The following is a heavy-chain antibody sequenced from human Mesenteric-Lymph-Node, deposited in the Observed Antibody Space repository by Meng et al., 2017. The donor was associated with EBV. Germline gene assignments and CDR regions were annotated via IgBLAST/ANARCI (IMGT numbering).Heavy chain of an antibody. V-gene: IGHV4-34*01. Sequence: QVDIQQGGPGLLDPSETLSLPLEDSGWSFSGYHWSLIRPPPGKGLEYIGEISQSGDTTYNPSLKSRVTISVDRSRNQFSLKMASVTAADTAVYYCARGAIFGIVITYFDYWSQGTLVTVSS. CDR1: GWSFSGYH. D-gene: IGHD3-3*02. CDR3: ARGAIFGIVITYFDY. CDR2: ISQSGDT. J-gene: IGHJ4*02.